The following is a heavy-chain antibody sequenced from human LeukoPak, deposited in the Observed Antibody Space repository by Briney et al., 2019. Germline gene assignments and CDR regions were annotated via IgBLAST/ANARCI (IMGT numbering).Heavy chain of an antibody. D-gene: IGHD1-26*01. Sequence: GGSLRLSCAASGFTFSSYSMNWVRQAPGKGLEWVSSISSSSSYIYYADSVKGRFTISRDNAKNSLYLQMNSLRAEDTAVYYCARARENSGSLDAFDIWGQGTMVTVSS. CDR2: ISSSSSYI. CDR3: ARARENSGSLDAFDI. CDR1: GFTFSSYS. V-gene: IGHV3-21*01. J-gene: IGHJ3*02.